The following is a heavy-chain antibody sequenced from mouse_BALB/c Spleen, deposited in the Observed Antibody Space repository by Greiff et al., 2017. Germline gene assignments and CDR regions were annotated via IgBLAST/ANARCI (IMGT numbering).Heavy chain of an antibody. CDR3: AGGTWFAY. CDR1: GYTFTDYW. V-gene: IGHV1-69*01. J-gene: IGHJ3*01. CDR2: IDTSYSYT. Sequence: QVQLQQPGAELVMPGASVKMSCKASGYTFTDYWMHWVKQRPGQGLEWIGAIDTSYSYTSYNQKFKGKATLTVDESSSTAYMQLSSLTSEDSAVYYCAGGTWFAYWGQGTLVTVSA. D-gene: IGHD3-3*01.